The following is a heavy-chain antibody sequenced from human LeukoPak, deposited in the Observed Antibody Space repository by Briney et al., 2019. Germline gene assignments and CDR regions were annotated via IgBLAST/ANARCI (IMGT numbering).Heavy chain of an antibody. Sequence: SETLSLTCSVSDGSINSYYWSWIRQPPGKGLEWIGYIYYSGSTNYNPSLKSRVTISVDTSKNQFSLKLSSVTAADTAVYYCARRHVEYSSSSDPYYFDYWGQGTLVTVSS. CDR1: DGSINSYY. CDR3: ARRHVEYSSSSDPYYFDY. CDR2: IYYSGST. J-gene: IGHJ4*02. D-gene: IGHD6-6*01. V-gene: IGHV4-59*01.